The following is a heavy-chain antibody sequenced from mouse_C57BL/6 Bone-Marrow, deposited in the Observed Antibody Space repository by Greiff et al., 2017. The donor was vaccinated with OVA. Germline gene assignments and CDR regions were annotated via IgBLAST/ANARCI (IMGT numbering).Heavy chain of an antibody. J-gene: IGHJ3*01. CDR3: ARGGGY. Sequence: DVQLQESGPGLVKPSPSLSLTCSATGYSFTSGYYWNWIRQFPGNKLEWMGYISYDGSTNYNPSLKNRTSFTLDTSSNPFFLKLNSGTTEDTATYYCARGGGYWGQGTLVTVSA. CDR2: ISYDGST. CDR1: GYSFTSGYY. V-gene: IGHV3-6*01.